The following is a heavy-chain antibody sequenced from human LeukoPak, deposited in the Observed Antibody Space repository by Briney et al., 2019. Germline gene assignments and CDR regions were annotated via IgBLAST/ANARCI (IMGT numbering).Heavy chain of an antibody. V-gene: IGHV4-59*08. CDR2: IYYSGST. Sequence: KPSETLSLTCTVSGGSISSYYWSWIRQPPGKGLEWIGYIYYSGSTNYNPSLKSRVTISVDTSKNQFSLKLSSVTAADTAVYYCARTYYYDSSGNNGGVFDYWGQGTLVTVSS. D-gene: IGHD3-22*01. CDR1: GGSISSYY. J-gene: IGHJ4*02. CDR3: ARTYYYDSSGNNGGVFDY.